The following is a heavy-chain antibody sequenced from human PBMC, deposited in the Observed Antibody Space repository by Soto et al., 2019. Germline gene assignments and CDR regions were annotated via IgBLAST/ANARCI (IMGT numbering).Heavy chain of an antibody. V-gene: IGHV1-18*04. D-gene: IGHD5-12*01. CDR2: ISGYNGNT. CDR3: ARGSGGYSGYDYDY. J-gene: IGHJ4*02. Sequence: ASVKVSCKASGYTFTSYGISWVRQAPGQGLEWMGWISGYNGNTNYAQKLQGRVTMTTDTFTSTAYMELRSLRSDDTAVCYCARGSGGYSGYDYDYWGQGTLVTVSS. CDR1: GYTFTSYG.